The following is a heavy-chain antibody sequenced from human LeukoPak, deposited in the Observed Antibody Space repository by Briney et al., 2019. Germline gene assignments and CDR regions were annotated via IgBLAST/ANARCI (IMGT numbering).Heavy chain of an antibody. V-gene: IGHV4-34*01. CDR1: GGSFSGYY. J-gene: IGHJ5*02. Sequence: PSETLSLTCAVYGGSFSGYYWSWLRQPPGKGLEWIGEINHSGSTNYNPSLKSRVTISVDTSKNQFSLKLSSVTAADTAVYYCARLRKATAILRRNSNWFDPWGQGTLVTVSS. CDR3: ARLRKATAILRRNSNWFDP. CDR2: INHSGST. D-gene: IGHD2-21*02.